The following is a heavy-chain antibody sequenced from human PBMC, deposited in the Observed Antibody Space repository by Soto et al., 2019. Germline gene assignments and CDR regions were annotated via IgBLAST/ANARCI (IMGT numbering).Heavy chain of an antibody. J-gene: IGHJ6*03. V-gene: IGHV4-31*03. D-gene: IGHD3-10*01. CDR1: GGSISSGGYY. Sequence: SETLSLTCTVSGGSISSGGYYWSWIRQHPGKGLEWIGYIYYSGSTYYNPSLKSRVTISVDTSKNQFSLKLSSVTAADTAVYYCARERITMVRGVITDAHHGYYYYYYMDVWGKGTTVTVSS. CDR3: ARERITMVRGVITDAHHGYYYYYYMDV. CDR2: IYYSGST.